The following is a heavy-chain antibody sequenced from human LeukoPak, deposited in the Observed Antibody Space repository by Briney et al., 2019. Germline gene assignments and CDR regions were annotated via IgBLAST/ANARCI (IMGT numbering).Heavy chain of an antibody. D-gene: IGHD1-26*01. CDR2: INWNGGST. Sequence: GGSLRLSCAASGFTFDDYGMSWVRQAPGKGLEWVSGINWNGGSTGYADSVKGRFTISRDNSKNTLYLQMNSLRAEDTAVYYCARYVGATGRHYYYYYYMDVWGKGTTVTISS. CDR3: ARYVGATGRHYYYYYYMDV. J-gene: IGHJ6*03. CDR1: GFTFDDYG. V-gene: IGHV3-20*04.